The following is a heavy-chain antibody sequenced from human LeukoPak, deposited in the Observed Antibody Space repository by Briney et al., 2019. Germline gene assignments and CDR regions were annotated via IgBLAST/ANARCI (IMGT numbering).Heavy chain of an antibody. CDR3: ARDFCGGDCYSPDY. D-gene: IGHD2-21*02. Sequence: ASVKVSCKASGYTFTSYYMHWVRQAPGQGPEWMGIINPSGGSTSYAQKFQGGVTMTRDTSTNTVYMELSSLRSEDTAVYYCARDFCGGDCYSPDYWGQGTLATVSS. CDR1: GYTFTSYY. J-gene: IGHJ4*02. CDR2: INPSGGST. V-gene: IGHV1-46*01.